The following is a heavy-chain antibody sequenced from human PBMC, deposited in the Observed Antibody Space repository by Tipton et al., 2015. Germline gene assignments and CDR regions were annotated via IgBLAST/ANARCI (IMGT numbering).Heavy chain of an antibody. CDR1: GGTFVTFP. J-gene: IGHJ4*02. Sequence: QLVQSGGEVKKPGSTVRVSCKASGGTFVTFPITWVRQAPGQGLEWMGWISAYSGNTNYAEKFQGRVTMTTDTSTSTAYMELRSLRSDDTAVYYCARLTVMVSGPPDYWGQGILVTVSS. V-gene: IGHV1-18*01. CDR3: ARLTVMVSGPPDY. CDR2: ISAYSGNT. D-gene: IGHD2-8*01.